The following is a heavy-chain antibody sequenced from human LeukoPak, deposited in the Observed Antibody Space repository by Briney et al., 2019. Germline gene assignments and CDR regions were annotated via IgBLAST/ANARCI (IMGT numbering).Heavy chain of an antibody. Sequence: SVKVSCKASGGTFSSYAISWVRQAPGQGLEWMGGIIPIFGTANYAQKFQGRVTITADKSTSTAYMELSSLRSEDTAVYCWATVREERYGSGYYFDCWGQGTLVTVS. J-gene: IGHJ4*02. D-gene: IGHD3-10*01. CDR1: GGTFSSYA. CDR3: ATVREERYGSGYYFDC. CDR2: IIPIFGTA. V-gene: IGHV1-69*06.